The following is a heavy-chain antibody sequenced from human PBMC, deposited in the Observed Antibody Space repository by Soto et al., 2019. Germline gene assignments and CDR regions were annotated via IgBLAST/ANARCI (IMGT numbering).Heavy chain of an antibody. J-gene: IGHJ5*02. Sequence: QITLKESGPTLVKPTQTLTLTCTFSGFSLSTSGVGVGWIRQPPGKALEWLALMYWYDDKRYSPSLKSRLNITKDTSKNQVVLKMTNMDPVHTATYYCAHRRSTYYYDSTFDPWGQGTLVPVSS. CDR3: AHRRSTYYYDSTFDP. CDR2: MYWYDDK. CDR1: GFSLSTSGVG. V-gene: IGHV2-5*01. D-gene: IGHD3-22*01.